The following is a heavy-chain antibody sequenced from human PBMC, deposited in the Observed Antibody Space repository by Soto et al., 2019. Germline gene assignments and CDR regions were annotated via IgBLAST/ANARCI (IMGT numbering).Heavy chain of an antibody. CDR3: ARQARAANWFDL. J-gene: IGHJ5*02. CDR1: GYSFSSYW. V-gene: IGHV5-51*01. CDR2: IYPGDSDT. D-gene: IGHD6-25*01. Sequence: ESLKSSLEGCGYSFSSYWISWVRQMSGKGLEWMGIIYPGDSDTRYSPSFQGQVTISADKSISTAYLQWSSLKASDTAMYYCARQARAANWFDLWGQGTLVPVSS.